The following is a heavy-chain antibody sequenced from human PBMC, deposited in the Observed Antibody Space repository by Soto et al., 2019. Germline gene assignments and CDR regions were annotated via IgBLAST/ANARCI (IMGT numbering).Heavy chain of an antibody. Sequence: QLQLQESGSGLVKPSQTLSLTCAVSGGSISSGGYSWSWIRQPPGKGLEWIGYIYHSGSTYYNPPHNGRVPXSXGXXRYQFSLKRRSVPAPDTAAYYCARPGGLGAVAVAYWGQGTLVTVSS. CDR3: ARPGGLGAVAVAY. CDR2: IYHSGST. J-gene: IGHJ4*02. V-gene: IGHV4-30-2*01. CDR1: GGSISSGGYS. D-gene: IGHD6-19*01.